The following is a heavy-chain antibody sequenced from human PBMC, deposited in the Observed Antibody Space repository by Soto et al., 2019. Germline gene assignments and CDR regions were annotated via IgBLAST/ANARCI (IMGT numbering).Heavy chain of an antibody. Sequence: SSVKVSCKTSGYTFTNFGISWVRQAPGQGLEWMGWVTTDKGKTTYAQKFQGRVTMTTDTSTSTAYMELRSLRSDDTAVYYCARDEVGESGGYFRHRGQGTLVTVSS. D-gene: IGHD1-26*01. CDR3: ARDEVGESGGYFRH. CDR2: VTTDKGKT. V-gene: IGHV1-18*01. J-gene: IGHJ1*01. CDR1: GYTFTNFG.